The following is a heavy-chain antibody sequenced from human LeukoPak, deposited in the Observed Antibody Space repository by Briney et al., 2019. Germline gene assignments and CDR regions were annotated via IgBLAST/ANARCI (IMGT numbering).Heavy chain of an antibody. Sequence: ASVKVSCKASGYTFSSYDINWVRQGTGQGLEWMGWMNPNSGNTGYAQKFQGRLNMTRNTSISTAYMELSSLRSEDTAVYYCARRVGSGWPVQHWGQGTLVTVSS. CDR3: ARRVGSGWPVQH. J-gene: IGHJ1*01. CDR1: GYTFSSYD. V-gene: IGHV1-8*01. CDR2: MNPNSGNT. D-gene: IGHD6-19*01.